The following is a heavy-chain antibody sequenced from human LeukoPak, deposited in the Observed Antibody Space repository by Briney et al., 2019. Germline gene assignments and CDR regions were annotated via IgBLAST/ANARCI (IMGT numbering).Heavy chain of an antibody. CDR1: GYIFTSYY. CDR3: ARMGEQQSFDY. Sequence: ASVKVSCKATGYIFTSYYMHWVRQAPGQGLDWMAIINPSSGSTSYAQQFQGRVTMTRDTSTSTVRMELSSLRSDDTAVYYCARMGEQQSFDYWGQGTLVTVSS. D-gene: IGHD3-16*01. CDR2: INPSSGST. V-gene: IGHV1-46*01. J-gene: IGHJ4*02.